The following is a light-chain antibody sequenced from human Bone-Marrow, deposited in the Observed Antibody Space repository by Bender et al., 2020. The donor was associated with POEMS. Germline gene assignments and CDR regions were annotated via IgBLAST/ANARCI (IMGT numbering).Light chain of an antibody. CDR2: DVI. Sequence: QSALTQPASVSGFPGQSITISCTGSRGDIGGYKYVSWYQQQPGKVPKLLIYDVIIRPSGVSTRFFGSKSGNTASLTISGLQYEDEADDYCSSYATSTPVVFGGGTKLTVL. CDR3: SSYATSTPVV. CDR1: RGDIGGYKY. V-gene: IGLV2-14*01. J-gene: IGLJ2*01.